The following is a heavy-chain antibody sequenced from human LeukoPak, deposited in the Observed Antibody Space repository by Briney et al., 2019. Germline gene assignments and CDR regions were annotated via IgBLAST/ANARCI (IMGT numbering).Heavy chain of an antibody. V-gene: IGHV3-23*01. CDR2: ISGSGGST. CDR3: AKDPVDIVATGIDY. CDR1: GFTFSSYA. J-gene: IGHJ4*02. D-gene: IGHD5-12*01. Sequence: PGGSLRLSCAASGFTFSSYAMSWVRQAPGKGLEWVSAISGSGGSTYYADSVKGRFTISRDNSKNTLYLQMNSLRAVDTAVYYCAKDPVDIVATGIDYWGQGTLVTVSS.